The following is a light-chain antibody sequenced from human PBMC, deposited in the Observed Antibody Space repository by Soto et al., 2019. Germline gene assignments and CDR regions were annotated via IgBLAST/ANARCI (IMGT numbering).Light chain of an antibody. J-gene: IGKJ1*01. V-gene: IGKV3-15*01. CDR1: RYVSSN. CDR2: GAS. CDR3: QQYNNVWP. Sequence: EIVMTQSPDTLSVSPGERATLSCRARRYVSSNLAWYQQKPGQAPRLLIYGASTRATGIPARFSGSGSGTEFTLTISSLQSEDLGVYYCQQYNNVWPFGQGAKAAIK.